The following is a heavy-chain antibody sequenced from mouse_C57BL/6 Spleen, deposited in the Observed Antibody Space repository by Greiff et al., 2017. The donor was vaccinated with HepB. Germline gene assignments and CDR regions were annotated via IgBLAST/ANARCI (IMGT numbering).Heavy chain of an antibody. CDR1: GYTFTDYE. Sequence: QVQLKESGAELVRPGASVTLSCKASGYTFTDYEMHWVKQTPVHGLEWIGAIDPETGGTAYNQKFKGKAILTADKSFSTAYMELRSLTSEDSAVYYCTREGTIVTTDWYFDVWGTGTTVTVSS. J-gene: IGHJ1*03. CDR3: TREGTIVTTDWYFDV. D-gene: IGHD2-5*01. CDR2: IDPETGGT. V-gene: IGHV1-15*01.